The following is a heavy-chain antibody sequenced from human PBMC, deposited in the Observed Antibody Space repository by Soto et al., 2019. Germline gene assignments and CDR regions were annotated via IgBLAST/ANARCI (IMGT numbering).Heavy chain of an antibody. CDR1: GGAISRGADY. Sequence: TSETLSLTCTVSGGAISRGADYWRWIRQHPGKGREWTGYSYYRGSTHYNRSLTSRATTSAETAKHKSSPKPRAVTAAATAVYYCAREPLTWGQGPLVTVSS. J-gene: IGHJ4*02. CDR3: AREPLT. CDR2: SYYRGST. V-gene: IGHV4-31*03.